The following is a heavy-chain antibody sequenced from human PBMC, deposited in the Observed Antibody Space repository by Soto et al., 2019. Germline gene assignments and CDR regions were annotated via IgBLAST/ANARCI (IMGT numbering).Heavy chain of an antibody. J-gene: IGHJ6*02. CDR2: IKEDGSEK. D-gene: IGHD5-12*01. CDR3: ARDPAPVGYRGLDV. CDR1: GFTFSSSW. V-gene: IGHV3-7*01. Sequence: GGSLRLACAASGFTFSSSWMTWVRQAPGKGLAWVANIKEDGSEKYYVDSVKGRFTISRDNTNESLYLQMNSLRAEDTAVYYCARDPAPVGYRGLDVWGQGTTVTVSS.